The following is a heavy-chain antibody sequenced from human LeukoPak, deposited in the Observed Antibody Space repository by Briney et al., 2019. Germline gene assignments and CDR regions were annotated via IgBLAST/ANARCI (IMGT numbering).Heavy chain of an antibody. Sequence: GGALRLSCAASGFTFNNYNMNWGRQAPGKGLGWVSSISRSSIYIYYADSVKGRFTISRDNAKNSLYLQMNSLRAEDTAVYYCAELGITMIGGVWGKGTTVTISS. J-gene: IGHJ6*04. CDR1: GFTFNNYN. V-gene: IGHV3-21*01. CDR3: AELGITMIGGV. CDR2: ISRSSIYI. D-gene: IGHD3-10*02.